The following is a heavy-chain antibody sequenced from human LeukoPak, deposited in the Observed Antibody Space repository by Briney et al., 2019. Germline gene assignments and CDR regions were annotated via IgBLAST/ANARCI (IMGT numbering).Heavy chain of an antibody. CDR1: GFTFSDYT. Sequence: GGSLRLSCAASGFTFSDYTMNWVRQAPGKGLEWVSSISSSSSYIYFANSVRGRFTIYRDNAKNSLYLQMNSLRAEDTAVYYCAKDSPSRTAATEVPVDYWGQGTLVTVSS. CDR3: AKDSPSRTAATEVPVDY. V-gene: IGHV3-21*01. D-gene: IGHD2-15*01. J-gene: IGHJ4*02. CDR2: ISSSSSYI.